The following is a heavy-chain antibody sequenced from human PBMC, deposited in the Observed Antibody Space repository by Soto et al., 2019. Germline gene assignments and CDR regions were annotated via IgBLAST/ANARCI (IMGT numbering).Heavy chain of an antibody. V-gene: IGHV1-8*01. D-gene: IGHD6-13*01. CDR1: GYTFTSYD. CDR2: MNPSSGNT. Sequence: ASVKVSCKASGYTFTSYDINWVRQATGQGLEWMGWMNPSSGNTGYAQKFQGRVTMTRNTSISTAYMELSSLRSEDTAVYYCARGKQHPGWFDPWGQGTLVTVSS. J-gene: IGHJ5*02. CDR3: ARGKQHPGWFDP.